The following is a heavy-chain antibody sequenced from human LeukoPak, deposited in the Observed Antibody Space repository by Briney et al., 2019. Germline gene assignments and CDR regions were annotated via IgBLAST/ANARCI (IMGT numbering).Heavy chain of an antibody. CDR2: INPNSGGT. Sequence: GASVKVSCKASGYTFTGYYMHWVRQAPGQGLEWMGWINPNSGGTNYAQKFQGWVTMTRDTSISTAYMELSRLGSDDTAVYYCARANRGYCSGGSCYSLDYWGQGTLVTVSS. D-gene: IGHD2-15*01. J-gene: IGHJ4*02. V-gene: IGHV1-2*04. CDR1: GYTFTGYY. CDR3: ARANRGYCSGGSCYSLDY.